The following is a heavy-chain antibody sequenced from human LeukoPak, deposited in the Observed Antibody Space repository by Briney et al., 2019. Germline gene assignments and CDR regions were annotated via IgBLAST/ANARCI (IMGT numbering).Heavy chain of an antibody. CDR3: YISGWTEDIDN. D-gene: IGHD6-19*01. V-gene: IGHV3-64D*06. CDR1: GVTFSSHA. Sequence: GGSLRLSCSASGVTFSSHAMHWVRQAPGKGLEYVAGISDNGGSTFYADSVKGRFTISRDNSKHTLYLQMSSLRGEDTAVYYCYISGWTEDIDNWGQGTLVTVSS. CDR2: ISDNGGST. J-gene: IGHJ4*02.